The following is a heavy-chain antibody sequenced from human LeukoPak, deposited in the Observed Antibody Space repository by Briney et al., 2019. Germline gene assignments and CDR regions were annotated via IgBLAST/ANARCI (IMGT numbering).Heavy chain of an antibody. CDR2: IRYDGSIK. CDR1: GFTFSDYG. CDR3: AKTWRGRGYYGYGPSEYFYYMDV. Sequence: GGSLRLSCAASGFTFSDYGMDWVRQAPGKGLEWVAFIRYDGSIKYYTDSVKDRFTISRDNSRNTLYLQMNSLRGEDTAVYYCAKTWRGRGYYGYGPSEYFYYMDVWGKGTTVTISS. V-gene: IGHV3-30*02. J-gene: IGHJ6*03. D-gene: IGHD3-10*01.